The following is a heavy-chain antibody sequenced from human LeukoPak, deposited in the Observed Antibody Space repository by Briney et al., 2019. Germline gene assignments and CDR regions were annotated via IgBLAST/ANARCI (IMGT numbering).Heavy chain of an antibody. CDR1: GFTFSSYE. J-gene: IGHJ4*02. Sequence: GGSLRLSCAASGFTFSSYEMNWVRQAPGKGLEWVSYISSSGSTIYYADSVKGRFTISRDNAKNSLYLQMNSLRAEDTAVYYCARGSWYYDSSGFHHFDCWGQGTLVTVSS. V-gene: IGHV3-48*03. CDR2: ISSSGSTI. D-gene: IGHD3-22*01. CDR3: ARGSWYYDSSGFHHFDC.